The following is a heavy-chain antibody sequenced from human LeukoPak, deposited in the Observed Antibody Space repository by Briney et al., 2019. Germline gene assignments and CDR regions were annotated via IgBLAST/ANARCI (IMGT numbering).Heavy chain of an antibody. CDR3: ARFSPRAMGNYLDF. V-gene: IGHV4-31*09. Sequence: SQTLSLTCTVSGGSISSGGYYWSWIRQDPGKGLEWIGYIYYSGSTYYNPSLKSRVILSLDKSANQFSLNLSSVTAADTAVYYCARFSPRAMGNYLDFWGQGTLVTVSS. J-gene: IGHJ4*02. CDR2: IYYSGST. D-gene: IGHD7-27*01. CDR1: GGSISSGGYY.